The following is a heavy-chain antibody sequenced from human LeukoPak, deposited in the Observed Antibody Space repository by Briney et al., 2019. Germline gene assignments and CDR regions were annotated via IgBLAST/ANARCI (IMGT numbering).Heavy chain of an antibody. J-gene: IGHJ3*02. CDR1: GYTFTDYY. CDR2: INPNSGGK. CDR3: ARDADLGATIIGAFDI. Sequence: ASVKVSCKTSGYTFTDYYMHWVRQAPGQGLEWMGRINPNSGGKNYAQKFQDRVTMTRDTSTSTAYMELSRLRSDDTAVYYCARDADLGATIIGAFDIWGQGTMVTVSS. V-gene: IGHV1-2*06. D-gene: IGHD5-24*01.